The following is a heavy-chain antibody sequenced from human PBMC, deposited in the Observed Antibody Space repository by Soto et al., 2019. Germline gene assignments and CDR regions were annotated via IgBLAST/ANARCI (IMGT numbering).Heavy chain of an antibody. V-gene: IGHV4-61*08. D-gene: IGHD3-10*01. CDR2: IYYSGST. CDR3: ARGGSGSHYYYGMDV. J-gene: IGHJ6*02. CDR1: GGSISSGGYS. Sequence: SETLSLTCAVSGGSISSGGYSWSWIRQPPGKGLEWIGYIYYSGSTNYNPSLKSRVTISVDTSKNQFSLKASDTATYYCARGGSGSHYYYGMDVWGQGTTVTVSS.